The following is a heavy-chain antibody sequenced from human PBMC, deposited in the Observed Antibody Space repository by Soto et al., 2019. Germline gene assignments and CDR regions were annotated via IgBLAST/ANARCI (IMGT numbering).Heavy chain of an antibody. CDR2: INSDGSST. D-gene: IGHD6-25*01. V-gene: IGHV3-74*01. CDR3: ARVGYSSAWLLNY. Sequence: GSLRLSCAAPGLAFSSDWVHWVRQAPRKGLVWVSRINSDGSSTTYADSVKGRFTISRDNAKNTLYLQMNSLRAEDTAVYYCARVGYSSAWLLNYWGQGTLVTVSS. J-gene: IGHJ4*02. CDR1: GLAFSSDW.